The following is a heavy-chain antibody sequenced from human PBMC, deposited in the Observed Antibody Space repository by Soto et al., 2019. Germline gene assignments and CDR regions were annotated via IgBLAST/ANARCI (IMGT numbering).Heavy chain of an antibody. CDR2: IYYSGST. J-gene: IGHJ6*02. CDR1: GGSISSSSYY. CDR3: AGKRYCISTSCYYYYGMDV. D-gene: IGHD2-2*01. Sequence: QLQLQESGPGLVKPSETLSLTCTVSGGSISSSSYYWGWIRQPPGKGLEWIGSIYYSGSTYYNPSLKSRVTISVDTSKNQFSLKLSSVTAADTAVYYCAGKRYCISTSCYYYYGMDVWGQGTTVTVSS. V-gene: IGHV4-39*01.